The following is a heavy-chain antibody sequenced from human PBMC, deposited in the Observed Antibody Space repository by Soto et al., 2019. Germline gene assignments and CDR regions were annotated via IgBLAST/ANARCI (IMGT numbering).Heavy chain of an antibody. CDR2: IYYSGST. D-gene: IGHD3-3*01. CDR1: GSSISSSSYY. J-gene: IGHJ5*02. V-gene: IGHV4-39*01. Sequence: SETLSLTCTVSGSSISSSSYYWGWIRQPPGKGLEWIGSIYYSGSTYYNPSLKSRVTISVDTSKNQFSLKLSSVTAADTAVYYCARQKTYYDFWSGYYEGFDPWGQGTLVTVSS. CDR3: ARQKTYYDFWSGYYEGFDP.